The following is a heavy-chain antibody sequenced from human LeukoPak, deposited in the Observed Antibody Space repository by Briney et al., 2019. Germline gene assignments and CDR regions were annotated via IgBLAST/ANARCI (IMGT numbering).Heavy chain of an antibody. Sequence: GGSLRLSCAASGFSFSAYRMTWLRQAPGTGREWVANINPAGSETYYVDPVKGRFSNCRDNAKHLVYPQMNSLRAEDQAVYHCARFGYVAAGDVWAQGTAVTVSS. D-gene: IGHD6-13*01. CDR1: GFSFSAYR. V-gene: IGHV3-7*01. J-gene: IGHJ1*01. CDR2: INPAGSET. CDR3: ARFGYVAAGDV.